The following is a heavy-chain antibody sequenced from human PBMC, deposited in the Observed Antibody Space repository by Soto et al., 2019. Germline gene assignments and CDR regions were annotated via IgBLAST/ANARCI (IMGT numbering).Heavy chain of an antibody. J-gene: IGHJ4*02. CDR2: ISAYNGNT. Sequence: ASVKVSCKASGYTFPSYGISWVRQAPGQGIEWMGWISAYNGNTNYAQKLQGRVTMTTDTNTSRAYLEPRSLRSDDTAVYYGARWGCSSTSIYGVFDYWGQGTLVTVSS. D-gene: IGHD2-2*01. CDR3: ARWGCSSTSIYGVFDY. V-gene: IGHV1-18*01. CDR1: GYTFPSYG.